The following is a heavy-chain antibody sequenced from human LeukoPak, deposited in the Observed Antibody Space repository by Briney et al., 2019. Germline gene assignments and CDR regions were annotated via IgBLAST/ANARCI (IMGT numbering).Heavy chain of an antibody. V-gene: IGHV3-21*06. CDR1: GFTFSSYS. Sequence: GGSLRLSCAASGFTFSSYSMNWVRQAPGKGLEWVSSISSSSSYIYYADSVKGRFTISRDNAKNSLYLQMNGLRAEDTAVYYCARGPGAAFDYWGQGTLVTVSS. J-gene: IGHJ4*02. D-gene: IGHD6-25*01. CDR2: ISSSSSYI. CDR3: ARGPGAAFDY.